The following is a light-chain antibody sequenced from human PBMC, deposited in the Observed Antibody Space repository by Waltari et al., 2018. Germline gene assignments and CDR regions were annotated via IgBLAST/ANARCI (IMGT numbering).Light chain of an antibody. CDR1: QSIGRTF. V-gene: IGKV3-20*01. J-gene: IGKJ1*01. Sequence: EVVLTQSPGTLSLSPGERATLSCRASQSIGRTFTWYQQKPGQSPILLMYGASIMAACIPDRFSGSGSGTDFILTITRLEPEDFAVYYCQNYERLPVTFGQGTKVEIK. CDR2: GAS. CDR3: QNYERLPVT.